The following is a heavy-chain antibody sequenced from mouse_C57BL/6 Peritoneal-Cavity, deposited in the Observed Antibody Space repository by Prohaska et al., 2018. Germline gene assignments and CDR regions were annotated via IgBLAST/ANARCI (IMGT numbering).Heavy chain of an antibody. Sequence: EVHLQQSGSVLVKPGHSVNISCKASRFTFSDFYIHWVKQSHGKSLEWIGLVYHYNGGTNDNQKFMYKATLTVDRSSGIAIKEVVSLTCEDSAVNYGAVIYYDYDRPTCYAMDYWGQGTSVTVSS. CDR2: VYHYNGGT. V-gene: IGHV1-36*01. CDR1: RFTFSDFY. J-gene: IGHJ4*01. CDR3: AVIYYDYDRPTCYAMDY. D-gene: IGHD2-4*01.